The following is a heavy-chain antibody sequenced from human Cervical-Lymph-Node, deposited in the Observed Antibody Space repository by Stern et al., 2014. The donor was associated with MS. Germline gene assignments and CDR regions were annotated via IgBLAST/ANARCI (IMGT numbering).Heavy chain of an antibody. CDR2: INAGNGNT. CDR1: GYTFTSYA. V-gene: IGHV1-3*01. Sequence: VQLVQSGAEVKKPGASVKVSCKASGYTFTSYAMHWVRQAPGKRLEWMGWINAGNGNTKYSQKFQGRVTITRDTSASTAYMELSSLRSEDTAVYYCARNRVWGGTDYWGQGTLVTVSS. J-gene: IGHJ4*02. CDR3: ARNRVWGGTDY. D-gene: IGHD3-16*01.